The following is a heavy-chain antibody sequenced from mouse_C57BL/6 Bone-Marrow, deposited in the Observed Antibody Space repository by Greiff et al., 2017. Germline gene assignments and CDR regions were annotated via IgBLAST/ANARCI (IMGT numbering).Heavy chain of an antibody. CDR2: INPYNGGT. Sequence: VQLQQSGPVLVKPGASVKMSCKASGYTFTDYYLNWVKQSHGKSLEWIGVINPYNGGTSYNQTFKGKATLTVDQSSSTAYMGLYSLTSEDSAVYYGARYYYTLYAMDYWGQGTSVTVSS. V-gene: IGHV1-19*01. CDR3: ARYYYTLYAMDY. D-gene: IGHD2-12*01. CDR1: GYTFTDYY. J-gene: IGHJ4*01.